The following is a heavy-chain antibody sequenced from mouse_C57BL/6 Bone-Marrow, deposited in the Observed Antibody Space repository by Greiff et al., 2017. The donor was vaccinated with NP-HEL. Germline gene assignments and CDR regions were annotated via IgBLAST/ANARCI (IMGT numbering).Heavy chain of an antibody. D-gene: IGHD1-1*01. CDR1: GYTFTSYW. J-gene: IGHJ4*01. Sequence: QVQLQQSGAELVRPGTSVKLSCKASGYTFTSYWMHWVKQRPGQGLEWIGVIDPSDSYTNYNQKFKGKATLTVDTSSSTAYMQLSSLTSEDSAVYYCARADYYGSNYYAMDYWGQGTSVTVSS. CDR3: ARADYYGSNYYAMDY. V-gene: IGHV1-59*01. CDR2: IDPSDSYT.